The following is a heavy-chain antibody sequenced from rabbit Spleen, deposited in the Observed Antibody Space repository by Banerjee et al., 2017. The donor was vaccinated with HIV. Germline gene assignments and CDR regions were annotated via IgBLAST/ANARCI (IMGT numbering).Heavy chain of an antibody. J-gene: IGHJ3*01. CDR1: GFDLSTFYY. V-gene: IGHV1S40*01. CDR3: ARDLVGVIGWNFYL. D-gene: IGHD1-1*01. CDR2: IYGDSSGGT. Sequence: QSLEESGGDLVKPGASLTLTCTASGFDLSTFYYMCWVRQAPGKGLEWIGCIYGDSSGGTYYANWAKGRFTISRTSSTTVTLQMTSLTAADRAAYFCARDLVGVIGWNFYLWGQGTLVTVS.